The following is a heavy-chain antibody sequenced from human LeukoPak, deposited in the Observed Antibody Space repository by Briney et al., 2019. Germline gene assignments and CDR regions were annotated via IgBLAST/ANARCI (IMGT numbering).Heavy chain of an antibody. V-gene: IGHV1-69*01. J-gene: IGHJ4*02. Sequence: ASVKVSCKASGGTFSSYAISWVRQALGQGLEWMGGIIPIFGTANYAQKFQGRVTITADESTSTAYMELSSLRSEDTAVYYCASGYYGGNSGSFDYWGQGTLVTVSS. D-gene: IGHD4-23*01. CDR1: GGTFSSYA. CDR2: IIPIFGTA. CDR3: ASGYYGGNSGSFDY.